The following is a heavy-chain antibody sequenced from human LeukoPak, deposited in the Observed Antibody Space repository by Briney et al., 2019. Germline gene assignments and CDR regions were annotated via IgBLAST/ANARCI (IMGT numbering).Heavy chain of an antibody. Sequence: PGGSLRLSCAASGFTFSSYWMHWLRQAPGKGVVWVLAMSTTGGGKYYADSVKGRFTISGDNSKNTLYLQMISLRAEDTAVYYCAKDARRADGWYFFDHWGQGTLVTVSS. CDR2: MSTTGGGK. D-gene: IGHD6-19*01. V-gene: IGHV3-23*01. CDR3: AKDARRADGWYFFDH. CDR1: GFTFSSYW. J-gene: IGHJ4*02.